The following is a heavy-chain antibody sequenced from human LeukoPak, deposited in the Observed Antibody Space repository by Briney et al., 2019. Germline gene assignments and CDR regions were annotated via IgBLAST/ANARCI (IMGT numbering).Heavy chain of an antibody. CDR1: GFTFSSYE. CDR2: ISSSGSTI. Sequence: GGSLRLSCAASGFTFSSYEMNWVRQAPGKGLEWVSHISSSGSTIYYADSVKGRFTISRDNAKNTLYLQMNSLRAEDTAVYYCARDQLVQAATAWAHYYYGMDGWGQGTTVTVSS. J-gene: IGHJ6*02. V-gene: IGHV3-48*03. CDR3: ARDQLVQAATAWAHYYYGMDG. D-gene: IGHD2-2*01.